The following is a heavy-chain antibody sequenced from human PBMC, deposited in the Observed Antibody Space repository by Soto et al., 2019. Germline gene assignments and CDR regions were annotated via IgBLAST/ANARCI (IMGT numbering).Heavy chain of an antibody. Sequence: GESLKISCKGSGYSFPIHWIGWVRQMPGNGLEWMGIIYPGDSDTTYSPSFQGRVTFAADKSINTAYLQWSSLQASDTGMYYCARSYDSAILNAFDVWGQGTMVTVSS. D-gene: IGHD3-10*01. V-gene: IGHV5-51*01. J-gene: IGHJ3*01. CDR3: ARSYDSAILNAFDV. CDR2: IYPGDSDT. CDR1: GYSFPIHW.